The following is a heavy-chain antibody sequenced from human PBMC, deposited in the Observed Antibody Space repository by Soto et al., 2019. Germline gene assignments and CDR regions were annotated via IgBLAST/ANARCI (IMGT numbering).Heavy chain of an antibody. V-gene: IGHV1-18*04. CDR2: ISAYNGNT. D-gene: IGHD3-9*01. CDR1: GYTFTSYG. J-gene: IGHJ5*02. CDR3: ARVVSRLTGYYSRVEMNWFDP. Sequence: GASVKVSCKASGYTFTSYGISWVRQAPGQGLEWMGWISAYNGNTNYAQKLQGRVTMTTDTSTSTAYMELRSLRSDDTAVYYCARVVSRLTGYYSRVEMNWFDPWGQGTLVTVSS.